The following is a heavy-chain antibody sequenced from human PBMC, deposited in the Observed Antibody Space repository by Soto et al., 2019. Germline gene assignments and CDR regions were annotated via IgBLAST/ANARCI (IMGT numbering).Heavy chain of an antibody. CDR1: GGSISSYY. J-gene: IGHJ4*02. Sequence: QVQLQESGPGLVKPSETLSLTCTVSGGSISSYYWSWIRQPPGKGLEWIGYIYYSGSTNYNPSLKSRVTISVDTSKNQFSLKLSSVTAADTAVYYCARGHYYGSGSYYYDYWGQGTLVTVSS. V-gene: IGHV4-59*01. CDR3: ARGHYYGSGSYYYDY. D-gene: IGHD3-10*01. CDR2: IYYSGST.